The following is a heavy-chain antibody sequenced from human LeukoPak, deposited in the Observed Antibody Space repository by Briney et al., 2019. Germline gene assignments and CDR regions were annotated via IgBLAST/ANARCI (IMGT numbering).Heavy chain of an antibody. Sequence: ASVKVSCKASGYTFTSYAMNWVRQAPGQGLEWMGWINTNTGNPTYAQGFTGRFVFSLDTSVSTAYLQISSLKAEDTAVYYCARDRLKYYDILTGYETGYYFDYWGQGTLVTVSS. CDR1: GYTFTSYA. J-gene: IGHJ4*02. CDR3: ARDRLKYYDILTGYETGYYFDY. CDR2: INTNTGNP. V-gene: IGHV7-4-1*02. D-gene: IGHD3-9*01.